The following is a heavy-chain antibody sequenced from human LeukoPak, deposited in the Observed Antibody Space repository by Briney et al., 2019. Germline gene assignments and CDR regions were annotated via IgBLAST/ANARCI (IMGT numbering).Heavy chain of an antibody. D-gene: IGHD3-10*01. CDR2: ISSGSRTI. J-gene: IGHJ4*01. CDR1: GFSFSGYS. Sequence: GGSLRLSCVASGFSFSGYSMNWVRQAPGKGLEWVSYISSGSRTIFYGDSVKGRFTISRDNAKNSLYLQMNSLRAEDTAVYYCVRESIRGTRDFDYWGHGTLVTVSS. CDR3: VRESIRGTRDFDY. V-gene: IGHV3-48*04.